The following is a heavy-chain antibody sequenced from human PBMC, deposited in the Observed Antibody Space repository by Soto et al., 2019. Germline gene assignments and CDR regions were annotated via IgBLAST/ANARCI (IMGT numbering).Heavy chain of an antibody. CDR3: ARVDCSGGSCYSGNYFDY. D-gene: IGHD2-15*01. CDR2: TIPIFGTA. J-gene: IGHJ4*02. V-gene: IGHV1-69*01. CDR1: GGTFSSYA. Sequence: QVQLVQSGAEVKKPGSSVKVSCKASGGTFSSYAISWVRQAPGQGLEWMGGTIPIFGTANYAQKFQGRVTITADESTSTAYMELSSLRSEDTAVYYCARVDCSGGSCYSGNYFDYWGQGTLVTVSS.